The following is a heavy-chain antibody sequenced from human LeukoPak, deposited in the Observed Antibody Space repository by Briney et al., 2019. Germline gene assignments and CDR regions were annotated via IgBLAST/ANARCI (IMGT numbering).Heavy chain of an antibody. V-gene: IGHV1-3*01. CDR3: ARVGSSWYSDAFDI. CDR1: GYTFTSYA. CDR2: INAGNGNT. Sequence: ASVKVSCKASGYTFTSYAMHWVRQAPGQRLEWMGWINAGNGNTKYSQKFQGRVTITRDTSASTAYMELSSLRSEDTAVYYCARVGSSWYSDAFDIWGQGTMVTVSS. D-gene: IGHD6-13*01. J-gene: IGHJ3*02.